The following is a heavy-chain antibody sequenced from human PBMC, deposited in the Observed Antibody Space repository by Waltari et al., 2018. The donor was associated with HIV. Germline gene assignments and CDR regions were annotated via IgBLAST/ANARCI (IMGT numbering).Heavy chain of an antibody. D-gene: IGHD5-18*01. Sequence: QVQLQESGPGLVQPSQTLSLTCTVPGGSISRGGSYWSWIRPPPGKGLEWIGYIYYSGSTYYNPSLRSRVSRSIDTSKNHFSLKLSSVTAADTALYYCARGENTAGVRRSHFDYWGHGTQVTVSP. CDR2: IYYSGST. CDR3: ARGENTAGVRRSHFDY. CDR1: GGSISRGGSY. V-gene: IGHV4-31*03. J-gene: IGHJ4*01.